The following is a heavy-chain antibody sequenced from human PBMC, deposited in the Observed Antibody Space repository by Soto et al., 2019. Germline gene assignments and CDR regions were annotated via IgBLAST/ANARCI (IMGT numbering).Heavy chain of an antibody. J-gene: IGHJ4*02. CDR1: GFKFDNFG. V-gene: IGHV3-33*08. CDR3: ASDRGVGATNAKDY. CDR2: IWHDGTNE. Sequence: QVRLVESGGGVVQPGRSLRLSCAASGFKFDNFGMHWVRQAPGKVPEWVAVIWHDGTNEHYADSVKGRFTISRDNSKNTVYMQMTSLRGDDTAMYYCASDRGVGATNAKDYWGQETRVTVSA. D-gene: IGHD1-26*01.